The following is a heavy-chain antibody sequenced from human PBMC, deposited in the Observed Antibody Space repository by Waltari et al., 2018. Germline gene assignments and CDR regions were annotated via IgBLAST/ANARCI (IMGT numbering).Heavy chain of an antibody. J-gene: IGHJ4*02. CDR1: GGTFSSYA. D-gene: IGHD3-3*01. CDR3: AVRITIFARQYYFDY. V-gene: IGHV1-69*01. Sequence: QVQLVQSGAEVKKPGSSVKVSCKASGGTFSSYAISWVRQAPGQGLGWMGGIIPILGTANSAQKFQGRVTITADESTSTAYMELSSLRSEDTAVYYCAVRITIFARQYYFDYWGQGTLVTVSS. CDR2: IIPILGTA.